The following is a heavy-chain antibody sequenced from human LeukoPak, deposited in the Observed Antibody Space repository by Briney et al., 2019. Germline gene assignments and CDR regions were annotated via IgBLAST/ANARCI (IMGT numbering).Heavy chain of an antibody. Sequence: PSETLSLTCTVSGGSISSGSYYWSWIRQPAGKGLEWIGRIYTSGSTNYNPSLKSRVTISVDTSKNQFSLKLSSVTAADTAVYYCARDWGFVAAAGPFDYWGQGTLVTVSS. CDR2: IYTSGST. V-gene: IGHV4-61*02. CDR1: GGSISSGSYY. CDR3: ARDWGFVAAAGPFDY. J-gene: IGHJ4*02. D-gene: IGHD6-13*01.